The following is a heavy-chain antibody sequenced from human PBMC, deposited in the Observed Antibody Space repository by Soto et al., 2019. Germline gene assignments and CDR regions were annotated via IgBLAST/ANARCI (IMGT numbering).Heavy chain of an antibody. V-gene: IGHV3-23*01. D-gene: IGHD2-15*01. CDR3: AKGYCGGGRCYDLDNWFDS. CDR1: GFTFSTYA. Sequence: EVQLLESGGGLVQPGGSLRLSCAASGFTFSTYAMTWVRQAPGKGPEWVSRLGDSEGETTHYADSVKGRFTIARDKAKNTLYRQMNSLRGEDTAIYYCAKGYCGGGRCYDLDNWFDSWGQGTRVTVSS. J-gene: IGHJ5*01. CDR2: LGDSEGETT.